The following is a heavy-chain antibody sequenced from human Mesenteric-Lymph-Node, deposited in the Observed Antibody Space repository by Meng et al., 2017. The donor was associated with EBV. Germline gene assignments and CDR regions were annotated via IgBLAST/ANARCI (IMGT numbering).Heavy chain of an antibody. CDR2: INTNTGDP. CDR3: ARDFYDSTADIYSFDY. CDR1: GYTFISYA. J-gene: IGHJ4*02. Sequence: QVQLVQSESELKAPGASVKVSCQASGYTFISYAMNWVRQAPGQGLEWMGWINTNTGDPTYAQGFTGRFVFSLDTSVSTAYLQISNLKTEDTAVYYCARDFYDSTADIYSFDYWGQGTLVTVSS. D-gene: IGHD3-22*01. V-gene: IGHV7-4-1*02.